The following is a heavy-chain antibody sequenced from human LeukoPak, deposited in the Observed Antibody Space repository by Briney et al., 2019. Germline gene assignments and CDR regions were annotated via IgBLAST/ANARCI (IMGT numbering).Heavy chain of an antibody. CDR2: INPNSGGT. Sequence: ASVTVSCKASGYTFTGYYMHWVRQAPGQGLEWMGWINPNSGGTNYAQKFQGRVTMTRDTSISTAYMELSRLRSDDTAVYYCARARGHYCGGDCYSVGLNYWGQGTLVTVSS. V-gene: IGHV1-2*02. D-gene: IGHD2-21*02. CDR1: GYTFTGYY. CDR3: ARARGHYCGGDCYSVGLNY. J-gene: IGHJ4*02.